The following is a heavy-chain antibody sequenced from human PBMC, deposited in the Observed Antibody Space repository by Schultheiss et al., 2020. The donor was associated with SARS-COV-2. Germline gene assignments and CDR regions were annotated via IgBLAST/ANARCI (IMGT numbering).Heavy chain of an antibody. CDR3: ARGEYSSSSNYYYGMDV. J-gene: IGHJ6*02. CDR1: GGSISSYY. D-gene: IGHD6-6*01. CDR2: IYTSGST. Sequence: SETLSLTCTVSGGSISSYYWSWIRQPAGKGLEWIGRIYTSGSTNYNPSLKSRVTMSVDTSKNQFSLKLSSVTAADTAVYYCARGEYSSSSNYYYGMDVWGQGTTVTVSS. V-gene: IGHV4-4*07.